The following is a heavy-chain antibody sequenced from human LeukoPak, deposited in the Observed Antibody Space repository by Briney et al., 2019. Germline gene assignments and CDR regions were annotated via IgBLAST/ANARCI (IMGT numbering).Heavy chain of an antibody. CDR3: ATVTYSGYYYYGMDV. D-gene: IGHD4-17*01. J-gene: IGHJ6*02. Sequence: GGSLRLSCAASGFTFSSYWMHWVRQAPGKGLVWVSRINSDGSSTSYADSVKGRFTISRDNAKNTLYLQMNSLRAEDTAVYYCATVTYSGYYYYGMDVWGQGTTVTVSS. V-gene: IGHV3-74*01. CDR1: GFTFSSYW. CDR2: INSDGSST.